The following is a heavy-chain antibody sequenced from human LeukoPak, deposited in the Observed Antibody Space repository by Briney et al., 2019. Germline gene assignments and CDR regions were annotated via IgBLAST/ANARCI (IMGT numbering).Heavy chain of an antibody. CDR1: GYSISSGYY. Sequence: SETLSLTCAVSGYSISSGYYWGWFRQPPGKGLEWIGCIYHSGNTYYNPSLKSRVSIPVHTSKNHFPLMLTSVTAADTAVYYCARQGGSSSPYYYYYMDVWGKGTTVTVS. CDR2: IYHSGNT. CDR3: ARQGGSSSPYYYYYMDV. D-gene: IGHD6-13*01. V-gene: IGHV4-38-2*01. J-gene: IGHJ6*03.